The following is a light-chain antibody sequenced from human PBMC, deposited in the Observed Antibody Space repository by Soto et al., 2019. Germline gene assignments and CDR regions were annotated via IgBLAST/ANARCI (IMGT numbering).Light chain of an antibody. Sequence: EIVMTQSPATLSVSPGEGATLSCRASHGIGTALAWYQQKPGQTPRLLMYGASIRATGVPARFSGRASGTEFTLTITSLQSEDFAVYYCQHYSDWPLTFGGGTKVESK. CDR2: GAS. CDR3: QHYSDWPLT. V-gene: IGKV3-15*01. CDR1: HGIGTA. J-gene: IGKJ4*01.